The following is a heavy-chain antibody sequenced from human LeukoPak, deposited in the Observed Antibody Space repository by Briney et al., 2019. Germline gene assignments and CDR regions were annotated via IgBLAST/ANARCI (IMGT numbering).Heavy chain of an antibody. Sequence: SETLSLTCTVSGGSISSYYWSWIRQPPGKGLEWIGYIYYSGSTNYNPSLKSRVTISVDTSKNQFSLKLSSVTAADTAVYYCARHSTDKEMATSRVAGYFDYWGQGTLVTVSS. V-gene: IGHV4-59*01. CDR1: GGSISSYY. CDR2: IYYSGST. D-gene: IGHD5-24*01. CDR3: ARHSTDKEMATSRVAGYFDY. J-gene: IGHJ4*02.